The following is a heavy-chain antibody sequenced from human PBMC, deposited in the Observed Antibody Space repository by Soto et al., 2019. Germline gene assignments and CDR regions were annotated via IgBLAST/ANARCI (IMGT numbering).Heavy chain of an antibody. CDR2: IYYSGST. J-gene: IGHJ4*02. CDR1: GGSISSYY. CDR3: ARGGAEGFDY. Sequence: QVQLQESGPGLVKPSETLSLTCTVSGGSISSYYWSWIRQPPGKGLEWIGYIYYSGSTNYNPSLKSRGTISVDTSKNQFSLKLSSVTAADTAVYYCARGGAEGFDYWGQGTLVTVSS. D-gene: IGHD6-25*01. V-gene: IGHV4-59*01.